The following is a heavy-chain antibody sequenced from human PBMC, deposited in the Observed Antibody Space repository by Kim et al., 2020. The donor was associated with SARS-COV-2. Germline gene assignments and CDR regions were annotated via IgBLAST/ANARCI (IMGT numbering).Heavy chain of an antibody. J-gene: IGHJ4*02. CDR3: ARGDYYESGGFSGHLPKY. D-gene: IGHD3-22*01. Sequence: SETLSLTCTVSGGSMTTAEYCWIWLRRAPGRGLEWVAHSYRRGYYYNPSLRSRLTMSSDTSKNQFSLTLNSVTATDTAVYYCARGDYYESGGFSGHLPKYWGPGTLVTVSS. CDR2: SYRRGY. CDR1: GGSMTTAEYC. V-gene: IGHV4-30-4*01.